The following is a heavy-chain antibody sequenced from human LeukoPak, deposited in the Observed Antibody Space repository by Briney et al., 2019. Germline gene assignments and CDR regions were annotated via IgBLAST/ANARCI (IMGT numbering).Heavy chain of an antibody. CDR1: GFTFSSYA. V-gene: IGHV3-64*01. D-gene: IGHD3-3*01. CDR3: ARGDYDFWSGSFDY. Sequence: PGGSLRLSCAASGFTFSSYAMHWVRQAPGKGLEYVSAISSNGGSTYYANSVKGRFTISRDNSKNTLYLQMGSLRAEDMAVYYCARGDYDFWSGSFDYWGQGTLVTVSS. CDR2: ISSNGGST. J-gene: IGHJ4*02.